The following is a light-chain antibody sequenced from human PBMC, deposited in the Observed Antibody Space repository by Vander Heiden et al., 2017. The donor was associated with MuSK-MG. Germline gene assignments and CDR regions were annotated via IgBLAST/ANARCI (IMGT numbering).Light chain of an antibody. CDR3: QQYNSYPWT. CDR1: QSISSW. Sequence: GDRVTITCRASQSISSWLAWYQQKPGKASKLLIYDASSLESGVPSRFSGSGSGTEFTLTISSLQPDDFATYYCQQYNSYPWTFGQGTKVKIK. V-gene: IGKV1-5*01. J-gene: IGKJ1*01. CDR2: DAS.